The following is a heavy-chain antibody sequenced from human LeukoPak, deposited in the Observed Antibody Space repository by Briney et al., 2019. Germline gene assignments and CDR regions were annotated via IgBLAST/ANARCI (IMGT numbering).Heavy chain of an antibody. CDR2: MNPNSGNT. CDR3: ARVARVPYYDILTGHYRSENWFDP. Sequence: ASVKVSCKASGYIFTSYDINWVRQATGQGPEWMGWMNPNSGNTGYAQNFQGRVTLTRITSISTAYMELSSLRFEDTAVYYCARVARVPYYDILTGHYRSENWFDPWGQGTLVTVSS. CDR1: GYIFTSYD. D-gene: IGHD3-9*01. V-gene: IGHV1-8*01. J-gene: IGHJ5*02.